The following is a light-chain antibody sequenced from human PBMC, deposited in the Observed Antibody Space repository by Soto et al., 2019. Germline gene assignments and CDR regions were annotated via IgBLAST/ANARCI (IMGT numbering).Light chain of an antibody. CDR2: DVS. Sequence: QSVLTQPRSVSGSPGQSVTISCTGTSSDVGGYNYVSWYQQHPGKAPKLMIYDVSKRPSGVPDRFSGSKSGNTASLTISGIQAEDEAEYCFCSYAGSLVVFGGGTKLTVL. J-gene: IGLJ2*01. V-gene: IGLV2-11*01. CDR1: SSDVGGYNY. CDR3: CSYAGSLVV.